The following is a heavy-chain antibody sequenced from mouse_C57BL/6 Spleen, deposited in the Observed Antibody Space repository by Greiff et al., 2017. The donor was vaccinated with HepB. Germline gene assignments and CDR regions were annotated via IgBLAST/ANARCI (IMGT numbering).Heavy chain of an antibody. J-gene: IGHJ1*03. CDR2: INPNNGGT. Sequence: VQLQQSGPELVKPGASVKMSCKASGYTFTDYNMHWVKQSHGKSLEWIGYINPNNGGTSYNQKFKGKATLTVNKSSSTAYMELRSLTSEDSAVYYCARGSPIYYDYDEGDWYFDVWGTGTTVTVSS. CDR3: ARGSPIYYDYDEGDWYFDV. D-gene: IGHD2-4*01. CDR1: GYTFTDYN. V-gene: IGHV1-22*01.